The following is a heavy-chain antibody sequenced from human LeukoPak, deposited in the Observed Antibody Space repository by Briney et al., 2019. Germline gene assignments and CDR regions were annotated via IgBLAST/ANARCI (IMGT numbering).Heavy chain of an antibody. CDR1: GGSFSGYY. CDR3: ARWVGVVVPAATQEYYFDY. CDR2: INHSGST. V-gene: IGHV4-34*01. J-gene: IGHJ4*02. D-gene: IGHD2-2*01. Sequence: PSETLSLTCAVYGGSFSGYYWSWIRQPPGKGLEWIGEINHSGSTNYNPSLKSRVTISVDTSKNQFSLKLSSVTAADTAVYYCARWVGVVVPAATQEYYFDYWGQGTLVTVSS.